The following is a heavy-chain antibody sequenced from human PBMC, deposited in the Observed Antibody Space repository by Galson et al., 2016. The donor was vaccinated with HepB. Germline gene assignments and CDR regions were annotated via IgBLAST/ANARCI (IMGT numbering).Heavy chain of an antibody. Sequence: SETLSLTCTVSGDSISNSYYYWGWIRQPPGKGLEWIGSVYYSGSTYYNPSLESRVTTSVDTSKSQFSLTLNSVTAADTAVYYCARQGRRFAAQPEVCFDYWGQGTLVIVSS. CDR2: VYYSGST. V-gene: IGHV4-39*01. J-gene: IGHJ4*02. CDR3: ARQGRRFAAQPEVCFDY. CDR1: GDSISNSYYY. D-gene: IGHD6-6*01.